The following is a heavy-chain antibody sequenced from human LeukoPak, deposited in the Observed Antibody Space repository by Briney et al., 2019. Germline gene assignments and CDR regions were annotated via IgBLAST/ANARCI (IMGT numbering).Heavy chain of an antibody. CDR1: GGSISSGGYY. J-gene: IGHJ4*02. V-gene: IGHV4-31*03. D-gene: IGHD6-13*01. CDR2: IYYSGST. CDR3: ARAHRGQKIAAGTTTISYIFDY. Sequence: SETLSLTCTVSGGSISSGGYYWSWIRQHPGKGLEWIGYIYYSGSTYYNPSLKSRVTISVDTSKNQFSLKLSSVTAADTAVYYCARAHRGQKIAAGTTTISYIFDYWGQGTLVTVSS.